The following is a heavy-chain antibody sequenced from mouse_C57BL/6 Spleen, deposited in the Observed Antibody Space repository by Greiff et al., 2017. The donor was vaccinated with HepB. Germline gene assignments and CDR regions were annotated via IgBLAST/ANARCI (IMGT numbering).Heavy chain of an antibody. CDR1: GYTFTDYN. V-gene: IGHV1-22*01. J-gene: IGHJ2*01. CDR2: INPNNGGT. Sequence: EVQLQQSGPELVKPGASVKMSCKASGYTFTDYNMHWVKQSHGKSLEWIGDINPNNGGTSYNQKFKGKATLTVNKSSSTAYMELRSLTSEDSAVYYCALANCYFNYWGQGTTLTVSS. D-gene: IGHD4-1*01. CDR3: ALANCYFNY.